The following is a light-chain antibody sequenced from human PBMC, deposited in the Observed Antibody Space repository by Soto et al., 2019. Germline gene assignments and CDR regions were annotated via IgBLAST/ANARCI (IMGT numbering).Light chain of an antibody. V-gene: IGKV3-15*01. Sequence: VVTQSPATLSVFPGETATLSCRASQSVSSDLAWYQQRPGHAPRLLIYGASTRATGIPARFRGSGSGTEFRLTISSLQSEDFATYYCQQYNTWHPKMAFGRGTKVEIK. CDR1: QSVSSD. J-gene: IGKJ1*01. CDR3: QQYNTWHPKMA. CDR2: GAS.